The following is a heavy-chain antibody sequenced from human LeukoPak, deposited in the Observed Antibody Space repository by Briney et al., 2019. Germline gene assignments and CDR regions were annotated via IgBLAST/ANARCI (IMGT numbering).Heavy chain of an antibody. CDR1: GYTFTSSA. Sequence: SVKVSCKASGYTFTSSAMQWVRQARGQRLEWIGWIVVGSGNTNYAQKFQERVTITRDMSTSTAYMELSSLRSEDTAVYYCAADCLLPRAFDIWGQGTMVTVSS. V-gene: IGHV1-58*02. J-gene: IGHJ3*02. D-gene: IGHD3-22*01. CDR2: IVVGSGNT. CDR3: AADCLLPRAFDI.